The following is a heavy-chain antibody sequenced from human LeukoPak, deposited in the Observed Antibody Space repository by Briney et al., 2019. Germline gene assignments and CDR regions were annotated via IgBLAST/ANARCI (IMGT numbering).Heavy chain of an antibody. J-gene: IGHJ4*02. CDR1: GGSFSGYY. CDR3: ARVSGYSYGKGYFDY. V-gene: IGHV4-34*01. Sequence: SSETLSLTCAVYGGSFSGYYWSWIRQPPGKGLEWICEINHSGSTNYNPSLKSRVTISVDTSKNQFSLKLSSVTAADPAVYYCARVSGYSYGKGYFDYWGQGTLVTVSS. CDR2: INHSGST. D-gene: IGHD5-18*01.